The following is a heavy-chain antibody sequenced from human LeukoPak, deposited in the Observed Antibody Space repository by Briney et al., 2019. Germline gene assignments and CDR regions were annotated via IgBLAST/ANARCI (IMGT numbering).Heavy chain of an antibody. V-gene: IGHV4-39*01. CDR3: ARHSGGSGSYPFDY. CDR2: IHYSGSA. D-gene: IGHD3-10*01. Sequence: SENLSRNCTVSGGSISSSSYYWGWIRQPPGKGLEWIGSIHYSGSAYYNSPLKSRVTISVDTSKNQFSLNLRSVTAADTAVYYCARHSGGSGSYPFDYWGQGTLVTVSS. J-gene: IGHJ4*02. CDR1: GGSISSSSYY.